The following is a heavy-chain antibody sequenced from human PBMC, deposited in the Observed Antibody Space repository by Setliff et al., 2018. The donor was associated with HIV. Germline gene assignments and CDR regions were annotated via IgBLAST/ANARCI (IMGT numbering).Heavy chain of an antibody. CDR1: GLTFSSYT. V-gene: IGHV3-21*01. Sequence: GASVKVSCAASGLTFSSYTMNWVRQAPGKGLEWVSSISSSSSYIYYADSVKGRFTISRDNAKNSLYLQMNSLRAEDTAVYYCARDRAESYYYYYYYMDVWGKGTTVTVSS. D-gene: IGHD3-10*01. J-gene: IGHJ6*03. CDR2: ISSSSSYI. CDR3: ARDRAESYYYYYYYMDV.